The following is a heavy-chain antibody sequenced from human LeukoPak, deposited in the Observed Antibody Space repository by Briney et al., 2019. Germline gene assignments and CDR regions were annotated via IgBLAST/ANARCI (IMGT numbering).Heavy chain of an antibody. CDR1: GGTFSSYA. V-gene: IGHV1-69*13. CDR2: IIPIFGTA. D-gene: IGHD3-10*01. Sequence: SVKVPCKASGGTFSSYAISWVRQAPGQGLEWMGGIIPIFGTANYAQKFQGRVTITADESTSTAYMELSSLRSEDTAVYYCAREKYYYYGSGSSSYFDYWGQGTLVTVSS. J-gene: IGHJ4*02. CDR3: AREKYYYYGSGSSSYFDY.